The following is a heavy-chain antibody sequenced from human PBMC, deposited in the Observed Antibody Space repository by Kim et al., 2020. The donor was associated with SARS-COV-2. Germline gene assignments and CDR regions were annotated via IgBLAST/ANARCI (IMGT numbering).Heavy chain of an antibody. D-gene: IGHD4-17*01. J-gene: IGHJ4*02. CDR3: AKPKPPNDYGDYSYYFDY. Sequence: KVRLTISRDNSKNTLNLQMNSLRAEDTAVYYCAKPKPPNDYGDYSYYFDYWGQGTLVTVSS. V-gene: IGHV3-23*03.